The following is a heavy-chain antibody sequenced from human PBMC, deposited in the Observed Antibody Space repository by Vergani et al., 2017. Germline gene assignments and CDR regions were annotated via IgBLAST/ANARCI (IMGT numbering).Heavy chain of an antibody. CDR1: GGSFSGCY. D-gene: IGHD6-13*01. J-gene: IGHJ6*03. CDR2: INHSGST. V-gene: IGHV4-34*01. Sequence: QVQLQQWGAGLLKPSETLSLTCAVYGGSFSGCYWSWIRQPPGKGLEWIGEINHSGSTNYNPSLKSRVTISVDTSKNQFSLKLSSVTAADTAVYYCARESAAAGTEAYYYYYYMDVWGKGTTVTVSS. CDR3: ARESAAAGTEAYYYYYYMDV.